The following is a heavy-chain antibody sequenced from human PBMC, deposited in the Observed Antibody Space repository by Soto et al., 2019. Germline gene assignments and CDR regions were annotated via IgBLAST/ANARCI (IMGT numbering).Heavy chain of an antibody. J-gene: IGHJ4*02. V-gene: IGHV3-23*01. Sequence: EEQLLESGGGLVQPGGSLRLSCAASGITFSSYAMNWVRQAPGKGLEWVSVISGSGDSTYYADSVKGRFTISRDNSKNTLYLQMNSLRADDTAVYYCALRGSGSYFRYWGQGTLVTVSS. CDR3: ALRGSGSYFRY. CDR2: ISGSGDST. CDR1: GITFSSYA. D-gene: IGHD1-26*01.